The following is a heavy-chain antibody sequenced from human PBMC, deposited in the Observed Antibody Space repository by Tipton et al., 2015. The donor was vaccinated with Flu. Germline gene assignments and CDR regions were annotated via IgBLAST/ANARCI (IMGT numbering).Heavy chain of an antibody. CDR3: AKVRVGVRFPVFDS. CDR1: GFTVSSNY. CDR2: LYSGGST. D-gene: IGHD2-8*01. Sequence: TASGFTVSSNYMSWVRQAPGKGLEWVSVLYSGGSTYYADSVKGRFTISRDNSKNTLYLQMNSLRAEDTAVYYCAKVRVGVRFPVFDSWGQGTLVTVSS. J-gene: IGHJ4*02. V-gene: IGHV3-66*01.